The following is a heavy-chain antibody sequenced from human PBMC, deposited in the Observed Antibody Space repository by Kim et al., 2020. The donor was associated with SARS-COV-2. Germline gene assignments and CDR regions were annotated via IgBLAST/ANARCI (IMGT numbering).Heavy chain of an antibody. Sequence: GRFTISRDNSKNTLYLQLNSLRPEDTAVFYCARDGVPLNLPTVTKAPLDYWGQGTLVTVSS. J-gene: IGHJ4*02. V-gene: IGHV3-30*01. D-gene: IGHD4-17*01. CDR3: ARDGVPLNLPTVTKAPLDY.